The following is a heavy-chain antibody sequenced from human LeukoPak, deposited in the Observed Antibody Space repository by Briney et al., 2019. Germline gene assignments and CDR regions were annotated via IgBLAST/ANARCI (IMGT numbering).Heavy chain of an antibody. Sequence: ASVKVSCKASGYTFTRYYMHWVRQAPGQGLEWMGIINPSGGSTNYAQKFQGRVTMTRDTSTNTVYMELSSLRSEDTAVYYCARGPSITMVRGGQWYYYMDVWGKGTTVTISS. CDR3: ARGPSITMVRGGQWYYYMDV. V-gene: IGHV1-46*01. CDR2: INPSGGST. D-gene: IGHD3-10*01. J-gene: IGHJ6*03. CDR1: GYTFTRYY.